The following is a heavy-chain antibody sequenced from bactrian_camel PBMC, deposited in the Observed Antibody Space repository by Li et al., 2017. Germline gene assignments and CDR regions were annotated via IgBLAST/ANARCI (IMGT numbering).Heavy chain of an antibody. CDR2: ISDDGST. Sequence: QLVESGGGSVQAGGSLRLSCTASATSGHSYDTCSMAWYRQAPGKEREWVSTISDDGSTKYADAVKGRFTISLSDAENTLYLQLNSLKTEDTAMYYCAKDQGGYFSYFGQGTQVTVS. V-gene: IGHV3S55*01. J-gene: IGHJ4*01. D-gene: IGHD2*01. CDR1: ATSGHSYDTCS.